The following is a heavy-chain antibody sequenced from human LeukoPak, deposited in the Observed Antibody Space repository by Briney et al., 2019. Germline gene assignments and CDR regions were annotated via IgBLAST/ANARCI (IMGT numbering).Heavy chain of an antibody. J-gene: IGHJ6*02. CDR1: GGSFSGYY. CDR2: INHSGST. Sequence: NPSETLSLTCAVYGGSFSGYYWSWIRQPPGKGLEWIGEINHSGSTNYNPSLKSRVTISVDTSKNQFSLKLSSVTAADTAVYYCAREPLVVVTASHYYYYGMDVWGQGTTVTVSS. CDR3: AREPLVVVTASHYYYYGMDV. D-gene: IGHD2-21*02. V-gene: IGHV4-34*01.